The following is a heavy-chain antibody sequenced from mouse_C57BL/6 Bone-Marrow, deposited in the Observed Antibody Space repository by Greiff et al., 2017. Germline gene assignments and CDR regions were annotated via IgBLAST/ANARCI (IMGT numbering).Heavy chain of an antibody. D-gene: IGHD2-5*01. Sequence: EVMLVESGGGLVQPGGSLKLSCAASGFTFSDYYMYWVRQTPEKRLEWVAYISNGGGSTYYPDTVKGRFTISRDNAKNTLYLQMSRLKSEDTAMYYCARHEVVDYSNYWGQGTLVTVSA. CDR1: GFTFSDYY. J-gene: IGHJ3*01. CDR2: ISNGGGST. CDR3: ARHEVVDYSNY. V-gene: IGHV5-12*01.